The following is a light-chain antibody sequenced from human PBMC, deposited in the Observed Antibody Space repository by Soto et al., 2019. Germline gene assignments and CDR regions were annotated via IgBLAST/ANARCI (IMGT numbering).Light chain of an antibody. CDR2: GAS. Sequence: IVMTQSPATLSVSPGERATLSCRASQSVSNNLAWYQQKPGQAPRLLIYGASTRATGIPARFSGSGSGTEFTLTISSLQSEDFALYYCQQYNNWPRTFDKGTKVDIK. J-gene: IGKJ1*01. V-gene: IGKV3-15*01. CDR3: QQYNNWPRT. CDR1: QSVSNN.